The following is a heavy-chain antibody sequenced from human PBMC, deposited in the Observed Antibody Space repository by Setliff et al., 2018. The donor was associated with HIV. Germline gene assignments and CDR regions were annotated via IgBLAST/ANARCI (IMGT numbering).Heavy chain of an antibody. CDR3: VRERRRSPLSYGLDV. J-gene: IGHJ6*02. CDR1: GGSITSYC. V-gene: IGHV4-59*12. Sequence: SETLSLTCTVSGGSITSYCWNWIRQSPGKGLEWIGYIFDSGTTKYNPSVTSRVTISVDASKNQFFLQLISVTAADTAVYYCVRERRRSPLSYGLDVWGQGTTVTVSS. CDR2: IFDSGTT.